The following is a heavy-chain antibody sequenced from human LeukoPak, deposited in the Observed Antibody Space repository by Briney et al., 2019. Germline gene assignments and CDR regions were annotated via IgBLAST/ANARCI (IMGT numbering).Heavy chain of an antibody. D-gene: IGHD6-13*01. CDR2: ISAYNGNT. J-gene: IGHJ4*02. CDR1: GYTFTSYG. Sequence: GASVKVSCKASGYTFTSYGISWERQAPGQGLEWMGWISAYNGNTNYAQKLQGRVAMTTDTSTSTAYMELRSLRSDDTAVYYCARDRGTYSSSWYDYWGQGTLVTVSS. V-gene: IGHV1-18*01. CDR3: ARDRGTYSSSWYDY.